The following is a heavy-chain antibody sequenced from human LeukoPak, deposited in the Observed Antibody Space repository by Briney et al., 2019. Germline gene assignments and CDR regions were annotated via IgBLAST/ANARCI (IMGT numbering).Heavy chain of an antibody. Sequence: ASVEVSCKASGYTFTGYYMHWVRQAPGQGLEWMGWINPNSGGTNYAQKFQGRVTMTRDTSISTAYMELSRLRSDDTAVYYCARALDGSWPGGAFDIWGQGTMVTVSS. CDR2: INPNSGGT. J-gene: IGHJ3*02. CDR3: ARALDGSWPGGAFDI. D-gene: IGHD1-26*01. CDR1: GYTFTGYY. V-gene: IGHV1-2*02.